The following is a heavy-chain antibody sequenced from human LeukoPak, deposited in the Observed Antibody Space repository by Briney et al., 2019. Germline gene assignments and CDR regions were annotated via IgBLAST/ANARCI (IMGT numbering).Heavy chain of an antibody. CDR3: ARVGTITMVRGVITV. V-gene: IGHV4-39*01. CDR2: IYYSGST. J-gene: IGHJ4*02. D-gene: IGHD3-10*01. CDR1: GGSISSSSYY. Sequence: SETLSLTCTVSGGSISSSSYYWGWIRQPPGKGLEWIGSIYYSGSTYYNPSLKSRVTISVDTSKNQFSLKLSSVTAADTAVYYCARVGTITMVRGVITVWGQGTLVTVSS.